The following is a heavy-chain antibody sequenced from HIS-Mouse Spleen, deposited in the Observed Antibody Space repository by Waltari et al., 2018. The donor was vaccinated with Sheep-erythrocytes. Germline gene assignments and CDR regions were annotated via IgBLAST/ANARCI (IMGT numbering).Heavy chain of an antibody. CDR3: ARGHPDYGDYDAFDI. CDR1: GFTVSSNY. J-gene: IGHJ3*02. CDR2: IYSGGST. D-gene: IGHD4-17*01. V-gene: IGHV3-53*01. Sequence: EVQLVESGGGLIQPGGSLRLSCAASGFTVSSNYMSWVRQAPGKGLEGVSVIYSGGSTYTADSVKGRFTISRDNSKNTLYLQMNSLRAEDTAVYYCARGHPDYGDYDAFDIWGQGTMVTVSS.